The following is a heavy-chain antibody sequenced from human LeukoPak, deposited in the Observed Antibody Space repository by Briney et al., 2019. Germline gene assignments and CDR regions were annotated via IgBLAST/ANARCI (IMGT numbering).Heavy chain of an antibody. D-gene: IGHD3-22*01. Sequence: ASVKVSCKASGYTFTGYYMHWVRQAPGQGLEWMGWINPNSGGTNYAQKFQGWVTMTRDTSISTAYMELSRPRSDDTAVYYCAILDYYYDSSGYISSWGQGTLVTVSS. CDR2: INPNSGGT. CDR3: AILDYYYDSSGYISS. CDR1: GYTFTGYY. V-gene: IGHV1-2*04. J-gene: IGHJ5*02.